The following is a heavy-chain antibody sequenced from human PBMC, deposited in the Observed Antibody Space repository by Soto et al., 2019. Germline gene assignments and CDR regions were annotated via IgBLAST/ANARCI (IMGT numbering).Heavy chain of an antibody. CDR1: GGTFSNDI. CDR2: MNPKSGGT. J-gene: IGHJ4*02. Sequence: ASVKVSCKTSGGTFSNDIINWVRQATGQGFEWMGWMNPKSGGTRYIQKFQGRVTMTRDTSISTAYMELSSLTSEDTAVYYCARGPTGMIDYWGQGTLVTVSS. V-gene: IGHV1-8*02. CDR3: ARGPTGMIDY.